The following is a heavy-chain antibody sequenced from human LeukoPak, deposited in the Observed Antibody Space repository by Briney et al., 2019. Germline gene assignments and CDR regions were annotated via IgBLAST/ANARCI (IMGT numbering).Heavy chain of an antibody. CDR1: GGSSSSTNG. V-gene: IGHV4-4*02. D-gene: IGHD1-26*01. Sequence: PSETLSLTCGVCGGSSSSTNGWSWVRQPPGQGLEWIGEISLSGLTNYNPSLKSRVTMSLDKSKNHLSLNLTSVTAADTAVYYCSRESGAFSPFGYWGQGTLVTVSS. J-gene: IGHJ4*02. CDR2: ISLSGLT. CDR3: SRESGAFSPFGY.